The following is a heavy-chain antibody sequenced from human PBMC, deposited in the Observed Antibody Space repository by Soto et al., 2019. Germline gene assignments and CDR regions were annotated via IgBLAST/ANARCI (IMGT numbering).Heavy chain of an antibody. V-gene: IGHV3-74*01. CDR3: ARVGCSSTSCYVWWFDP. D-gene: IGHD2-2*01. CDR1: GFTFSSYW. Sequence: GESLKISCAASGFTFSSYWMHWVRQAPGKGLVWVSRINSDGSSTSYADSVKGRFTISRDNAKNTLYLQMNSLRAEDTAVYYCARVGCSSTSCYVWWFDPWGQGTLVTVSS. J-gene: IGHJ5*02. CDR2: INSDGSST.